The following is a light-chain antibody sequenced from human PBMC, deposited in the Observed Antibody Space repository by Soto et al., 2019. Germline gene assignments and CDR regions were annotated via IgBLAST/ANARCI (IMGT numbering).Light chain of an antibody. J-gene: IGKJ4*01. CDR2: AAS. CDR3: QQSYSSPWLT. V-gene: IGKV1-39*01. CDR1: QSISSY. Sequence: DIQMTQSPSSLSASVGDRVTITCRASQSISSYLNWYQQKPGRAPKLLIYAASSLQGGVPSRFSGSGSGTDFTLTISSLQPEDFATYYCQQSYSSPWLTFGGGTKVDIK.